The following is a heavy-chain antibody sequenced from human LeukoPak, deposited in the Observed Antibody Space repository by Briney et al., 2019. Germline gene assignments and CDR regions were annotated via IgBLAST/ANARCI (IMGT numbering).Heavy chain of an antibody. CDR3: AKDLYCSSNSCYLFDY. V-gene: IGHV3-23*01. D-gene: IGHD2-2*01. J-gene: IGHJ4*02. Sequence: PGASLRLSCAASGFTFSSYAMSWVRQAPGKGLEWVSAIRGSGVSTYYADSVKGRFTISRDYSKNTLYLQMDSLRAEDTAVYYCAKDLYCSSNSCYLFDYWGQGTLVTVSS. CDR2: IRGSGVST. CDR1: GFTFSSYA.